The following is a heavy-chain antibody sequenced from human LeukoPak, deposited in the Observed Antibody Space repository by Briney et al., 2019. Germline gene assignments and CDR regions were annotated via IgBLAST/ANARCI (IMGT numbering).Heavy chain of an antibody. CDR3: AREEGDVFDI. CDR2: IKPKSSGT. V-gene: IGHV1-2*02. J-gene: IGHJ3*02. CDR1: GYTFTGYY. Sequence: DSVKVSCKASGYTFTGYYMHWLRQAPGQGLEWMGWIKPKSSGTNYAQKFQGRVTMTRDTSISTAYMELTRLKSDDTAVYYCAREEGDVFDIWGQGTMVTVSS.